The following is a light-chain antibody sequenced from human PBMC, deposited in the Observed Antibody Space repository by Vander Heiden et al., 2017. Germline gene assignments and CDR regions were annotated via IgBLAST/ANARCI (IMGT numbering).Light chain of an antibody. V-gene: IGLV2-14*01. Sequence: QSALTQPASVSGSPGQSITISCTRTSSDVGGDNYVSWYQQHPGNPPNLMIYEVSNRPAGVSSRFSGSKSGNTASLTISVLQAEDDADYYCTSYTSSSTYVFGTGTKVTVL. J-gene: IGLJ1*01. CDR2: EVS. CDR1: SSDVGGDNY. CDR3: TSYTSSSTYV.